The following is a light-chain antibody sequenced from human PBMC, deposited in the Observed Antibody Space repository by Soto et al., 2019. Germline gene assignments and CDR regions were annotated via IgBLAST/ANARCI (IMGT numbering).Light chain of an antibody. CDR3: MLYHNTVGLV. J-gene: IGLJ3*02. CDR2: DTT. V-gene: IGLV7-46*01. Sequence: QAVVTQEPSLTVSPGGTVTLTCASKTGTVTSGHYPYWFQQRPGQAPRTLIYDTTNRHSWTPGRFSGSLLGGKAARTLSGAQPEDEAEYFCMLYHNTVGLVFGGGTKLTVL. CDR1: TGTVTSGHY.